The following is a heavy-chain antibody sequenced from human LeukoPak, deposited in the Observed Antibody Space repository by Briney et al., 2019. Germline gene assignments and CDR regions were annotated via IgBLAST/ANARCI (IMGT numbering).Heavy chain of an antibody. D-gene: IGHD3-10*01. V-gene: IGHV3-9*01. J-gene: IGHJ4*02. Sequence: GGSLRLSCAASGFTFDDYAMHWVRQVPGEGLEWVSGVSWNSGNIGYADSVKGRFTIPRDNAKNSLYLQMNSLRAEDTAVYYCARDLNYGSGSYYRAAYWGQGTLVTVSS. CDR1: GFTFDDYA. CDR3: ARDLNYGSGSYYRAAY. CDR2: VSWNSGNI.